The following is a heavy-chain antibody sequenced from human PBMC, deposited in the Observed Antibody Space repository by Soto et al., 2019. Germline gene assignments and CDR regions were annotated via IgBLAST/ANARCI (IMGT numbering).Heavy chain of an antibody. J-gene: IGHJ4*02. CDR2: ISAYNGNP. CDR3: ACGYRFWYFDY. CDR1: GYTLTSYG. D-gene: IGHD5-18*01. Sequence: GASVKVSCKASGYTLTSYGISWVRQAPGQGLEWMGWISAYNGNPNYAQKLQGRVTMTTDTSTSTAYMELRSLRSDDTAVYYCACGYRFWYFDYWGQGTLVTVSS. V-gene: IGHV1-18*01.